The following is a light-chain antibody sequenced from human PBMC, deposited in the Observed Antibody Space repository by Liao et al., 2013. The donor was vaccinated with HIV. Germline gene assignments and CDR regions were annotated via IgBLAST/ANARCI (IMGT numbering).Light chain of an antibody. Sequence: SYELTQPPSVSVSPGQTASITCSGDKLGDKYACWYQQKPGQSPVLVIYQDSKRPSGIPERFSGSNSGNTATLTISGTQAMDEADYYCQVWDSSSDHPGVFGTGTKVTV. J-gene: IGLJ1*01. CDR1: KLGDKY. V-gene: IGLV3-1*01. CDR2: QDS. CDR3: QVWDSSSDHPGV.